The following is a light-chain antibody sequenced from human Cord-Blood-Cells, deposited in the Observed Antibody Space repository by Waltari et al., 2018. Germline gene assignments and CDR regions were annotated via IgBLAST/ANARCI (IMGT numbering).Light chain of an antibody. V-gene: IGLV2-23*01. CDR1: SSDVGSYNL. Sequence: QSALTQPASVSGSPGQSLTIPCTGTSSDVGSYNLVSWYQQHPGKAPKHLIYEGSKRPSGCSNRFSGSKSGNTASLTISGLQAEDEADYYCCSYAGSSTSYVFGTGTKVTVL. CDR2: EGS. J-gene: IGLJ1*01. CDR3: CSYAGSSTSYV.